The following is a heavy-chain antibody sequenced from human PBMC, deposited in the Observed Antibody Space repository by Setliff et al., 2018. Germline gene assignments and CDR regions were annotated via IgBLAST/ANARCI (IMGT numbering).Heavy chain of an antibody. Sequence: SETLSLTCTVSGGSISGDYWNWIRQSPGKGLEWIGNLYYTGSANFNPSLKSRVTMSIGTSKNQFSLRLTSVTAADTAVYYCAREYYYARSRNFDYWGQGTLVTVS. D-gene: IGHD3-22*01. CDR1: GGSISGDY. CDR2: LYYTGSA. V-gene: IGHV4-59*01. CDR3: AREYYYARSRNFDY. J-gene: IGHJ4*02.